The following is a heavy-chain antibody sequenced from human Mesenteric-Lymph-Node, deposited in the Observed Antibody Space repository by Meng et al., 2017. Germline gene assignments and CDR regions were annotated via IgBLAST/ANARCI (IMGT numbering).Heavy chain of an antibody. CDR2: INPSGGST. CDR1: GYTFTGYY. CDR3: ASQYSYVSSAPLAAHYAFDI. J-gene: IGHJ3*02. D-gene: IGHD3-22*01. Sequence: ASVKVSCKASGYTFTGYYMHWVRQAPGQGLEWMGIINPSGGSTSYAQKFQGRVTMTRDTSTSTAYMELSSLRSEDTAVYYCASQYSYVSSAPLAAHYAFDIWGQGTMVTVSS. V-gene: IGHV1-46*01.